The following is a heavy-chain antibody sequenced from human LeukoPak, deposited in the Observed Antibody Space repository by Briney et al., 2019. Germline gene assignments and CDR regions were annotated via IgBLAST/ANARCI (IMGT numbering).Heavy chain of an antibody. J-gene: IGHJ6*02. Sequence: PGGSLRLSCAASGFTFSSYAMHWVRQAPGKGLEWVAVISYDGSNKYYADSVKGRFTISRDNSKNTLYLQMNSLRAEDTAVYYCASWDLAVAGTRSNGMDVWGQGTTVTVSS. CDR3: ASWDLAVAGTRSNGMDV. CDR1: GFTFSSYA. CDR2: ISYDGSNK. D-gene: IGHD6-19*01. V-gene: IGHV3-30*04.